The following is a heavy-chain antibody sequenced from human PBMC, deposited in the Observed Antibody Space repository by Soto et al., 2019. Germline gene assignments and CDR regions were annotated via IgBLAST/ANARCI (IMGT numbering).Heavy chain of an antibody. J-gene: IGHJ6*02. CDR1: GFSLSNARMG. CDR2: IFSNDEK. CDR3: ARLLGTHYYYYGMDV. D-gene: IGHD1-1*01. Sequence: SGPTLVNPTQTLTLTCTFSGFSLSNARMGVSWIRQPPGKALEWLAHIFSNDEKSYSTSLKSRLTISKDTSKSQAVLTMTNMDPVDTATYYCARLLGTHYYYYGMDVWGQGTTVTVLL. V-gene: IGHV2-26*01.